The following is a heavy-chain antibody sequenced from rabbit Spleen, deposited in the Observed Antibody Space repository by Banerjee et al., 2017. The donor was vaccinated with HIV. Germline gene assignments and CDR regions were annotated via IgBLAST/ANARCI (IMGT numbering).Heavy chain of an antibody. J-gene: IGHJ4*01. CDR2: IYSGSSADT. CDR3: ARETSSGWGIISFYFSL. Sequence: QEQLVESGGGLVQPEGSRTLTCTASGFSFSNSYYMCWVRQAPGKGLEWIACIYSGSSADTYYASWAKGRFTISKTSSTTVTLQMTSLTAADTATYFCARETSSGWGIISFYFSLWGQGTLVTVS. V-gene: IGHV1S45*01. CDR1: GFSFSNSYY. D-gene: IGHD4-1*01.